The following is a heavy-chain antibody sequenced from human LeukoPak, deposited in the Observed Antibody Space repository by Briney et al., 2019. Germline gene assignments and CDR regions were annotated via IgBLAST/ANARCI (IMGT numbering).Heavy chain of an antibody. CDR3: ARFVVVPAAIQQNNWFDP. J-gene: IGHJ5*02. Sequence: SETLSLTCTVSGGSIRSYYWSWIRQPAGKGLEWIGRIYTSGSTNYNPSLKSRVTMSVDTSKNQFSLKLSSVTAADTAVYYCARFVVVPAAIQQNNWFDPWGQGTLVTVSS. CDR1: GGSIRSYY. D-gene: IGHD2-2*01. V-gene: IGHV4-4*07. CDR2: IYTSGST.